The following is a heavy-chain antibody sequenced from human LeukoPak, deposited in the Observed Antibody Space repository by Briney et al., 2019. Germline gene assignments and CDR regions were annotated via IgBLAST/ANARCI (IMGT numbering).Heavy chain of an antibody. CDR2: INHSGST. V-gene: IGHV4-34*01. D-gene: IGHD2-21*02. CDR3: ARAYCVGDCTVLHIYFDN. CDR1: GGSFSGYY. J-gene: IGHJ4*02. Sequence: SETLSLTCAVYGGSFSGYYWSWIRQPPGKGLEWIGEINHSGSTNYNLSLKSRVTISVDTSKNQFSLKLRSVMAADTAVYYCARAYCVGDCTVLHIYFDNWGQGTLVTVSS.